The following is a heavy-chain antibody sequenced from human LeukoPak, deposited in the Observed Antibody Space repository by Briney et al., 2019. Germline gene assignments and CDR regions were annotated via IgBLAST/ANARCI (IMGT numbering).Heavy chain of an antibody. J-gene: IGHJ4*02. V-gene: IGHV3-21*01. CDR2: IGSSSSYI. CDR1: GFTFSSYS. D-gene: IGHD3-22*01. Sequence: GGSLTLSCAASGFTFSSYSMNWVRQAPGKGLEWVSSIGSSSSYIYYADSVKGRFTISRDNAKNSLYLQMNSLRAEDTAVYYCARSNYDSSGYYIAPTPGFDYWGQGTLVTVSS. CDR3: ARSNYDSSGYYIAPTPGFDY.